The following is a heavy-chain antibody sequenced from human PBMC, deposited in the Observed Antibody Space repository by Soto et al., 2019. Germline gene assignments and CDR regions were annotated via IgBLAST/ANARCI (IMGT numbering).Heavy chain of an antibody. Sequence: SETLSLTCTVSGGSISSGGYYWSWIRQHPGKGLEWIGYIYYSGSTYYNPSLKSRVTISVDTSKNQFSLKLSSVTAADTAVYYCARQNGVVTPPLYYYYGMDVWGQGTTVTAP. CDR3: ARQNGVVTPPLYYYYGMDV. CDR1: GGSISSGGYY. D-gene: IGHD3-3*01. V-gene: IGHV4-31*03. J-gene: IGHJ6*02. CDR2: IYYSGST.